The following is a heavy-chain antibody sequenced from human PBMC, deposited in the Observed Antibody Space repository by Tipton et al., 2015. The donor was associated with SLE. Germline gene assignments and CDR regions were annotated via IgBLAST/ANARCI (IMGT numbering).Heavy chain of an antibody. V-gene: IGHV4-34*01. CDR2: INHGGST. CDR1: GGSLSGYS. D-gene: IGHD3-16*01. J-gene: IGHJ6*03. CDR3: ARGVSGYFHYCYMDV. Sequence: TLSLTCAVYGGSLSGYSWSWIRQSPGKGLEWIGEINHGGSTNYNPSLKSRVAIPLDTPKNQFSRRLTSVTAADTAVYYCARGVSGYFHYCYMDVWGRGTTVTISS.